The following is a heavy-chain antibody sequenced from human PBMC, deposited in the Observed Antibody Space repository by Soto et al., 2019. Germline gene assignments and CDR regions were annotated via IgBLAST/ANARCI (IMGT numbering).Heavy chain of an antibody. CDR2: IKQDGSEI. J-gene: IGHJ4*02. V-gene: IGHV3-7*01. CDR1: GFPFTSYW. Sequence: PGGSLRLSCAASGFPFTSYWMSWVRQAPGKGLEWVANIKQDGSEIYYVDSVKGRFTISRDNAKKSLYLHMNTLRAEDTAVYYCARGGELLTPFDYWGQGTLVTVSS. D-gene: IGHD3-10*01. CDR3: ARGGELLTPFDY.